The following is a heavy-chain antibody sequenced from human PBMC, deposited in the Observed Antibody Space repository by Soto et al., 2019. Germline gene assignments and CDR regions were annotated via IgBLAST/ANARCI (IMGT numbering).Heavy chain of an antibody. CDR2: VYYSGGA. CDR1: GVSIHNSHSF. Sequence: QVQLQESGPGLVKPSETLSLTCAISGVSIHNSHSFWGWIRQSPGKGLEFIGNVYYSGGAHYNPSLKSRGTISVDTAKNQVSLRVHSVTAADTAVYYCGRVVEGATRHTDFDSWGQGTLVTVSS. V-gene: IGHV4-39*01. CDR3: GRVVEGATRHTDFDS. D-gene: IGHD1-26*01. J-gene: IGHJ5*01.